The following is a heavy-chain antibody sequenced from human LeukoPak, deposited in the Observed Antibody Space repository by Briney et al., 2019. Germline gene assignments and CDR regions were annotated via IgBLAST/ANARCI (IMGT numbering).Heavy chain of an antibody. V-gene: IGHV3-23*01. D-gene: IGHD3-22*01. CDR2: ISGGGDST. J-gene: IGHJ4*02. CDR1: GFTFSNYA. Sequence: PGGSLRLSCAASGFTFSNYAMNWVRRAPGKGLEWVSAISGGGDSTFYADSVKGRLTISRDNSKNTLYLQMSSLRAEDTAIHYSVKDHDYDGSGPGWGQGTLVTVSS. CDR3: VKDHDYDGSGPG.